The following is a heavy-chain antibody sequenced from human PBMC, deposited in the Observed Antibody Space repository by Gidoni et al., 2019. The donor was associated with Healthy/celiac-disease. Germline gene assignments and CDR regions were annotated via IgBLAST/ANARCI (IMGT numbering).Heavy chain of an antibody. CDR3: ARSFPNIVVVVAATPQTDAFDI. J-gene: IGHJ3*02. CDR2: IYPGYSDT. D-gene: IGHD2-15*01. V-gene: IGHV5-51*03. CDR1: GYSFTSYW. Sequence: EVQLVQSGAEVKTPGESLKITCKGSGYSFTSYWIGWMRQMPGKGLEWMGIIYPGYSDTRYSPSFQGQVTISADKSISTAYLQWSSLKASDTAMYYCARSFPNIVVVVAATPQTDAFDIWGQGTMVTVSS.